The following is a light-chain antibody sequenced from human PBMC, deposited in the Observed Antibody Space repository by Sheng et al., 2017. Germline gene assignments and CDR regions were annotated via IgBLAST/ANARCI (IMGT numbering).Light chain of an antibody. CDR2: KAS. Sequence: DIQMTQSPSTLSAFVGDRVTITCRASQSISSWLAWYQQKPGKAPKLLIYKASNLESGVPSRFSGSGSGTEFTLTISSLQADDFATYYCQQYNSYWTFGPRD. J-gene: IGKJ1*01. CDR3: QQYNSYWT. V-gene: IGKV1-5*03. CDR1: QSISSW.